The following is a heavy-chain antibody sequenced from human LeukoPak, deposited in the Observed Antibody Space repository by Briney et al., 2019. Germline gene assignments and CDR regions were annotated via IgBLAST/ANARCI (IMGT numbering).Heavy chain of an antibody. Sequence: SETLSLTCTVSGGPMSNDGYYWSWIRQRPGKGLEWIGYIHFNGATYYNPSLKSRVTISVDTSKNQFSLKLSSVTAADTAVYYCARHFFGLGSSWYYFDYWGQGTLVTVSS. CDR1: GGPMSNDGYY. V-gene: IGHV4-39*01. D-gene: IGHD6-13*01. CDR3: ARHFFGLGSSWYYFDY. J-gene: IGHJ4*02. CDR2: IHFNGAT.